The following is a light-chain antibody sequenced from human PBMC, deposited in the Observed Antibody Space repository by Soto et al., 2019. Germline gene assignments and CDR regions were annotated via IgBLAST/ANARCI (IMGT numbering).Light chain of an antibody. CDR2: AAS. V-gene: IGKV1-39*01. J-gene: IGKJ1*01. CDR1: QGISTY. Sequence: DIQVTQSPTSLSACVGDRVTITCRASQGISTYLNWYQQKPGKAPKLLIYAASSLQSGVPSRFSGSGSETDFTLTISRLQPEDFATYSCQQSYSTTWTFGQGTKVDIK. CDR3: QQSYSTTWT.